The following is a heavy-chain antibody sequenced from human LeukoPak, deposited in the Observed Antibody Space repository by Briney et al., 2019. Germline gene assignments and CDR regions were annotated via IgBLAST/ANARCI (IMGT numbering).Heavy chain of an antibody. J-gene: IGHJ5*02. V-gene: IGHV1-18*01. CDR1: GYTFTSYG. CDR2: ISAYNGNT. D-gene: IGHD1-7*01. CDR3: ARRRFISGTSSSYFDL. Sequence: GASVKVSCKASGYTFTSYGISWVRQAPGQGLEWMGWISAYNGNTNYAQKLQGRVTMTTDTSTGTAYMEIRSLRSDDTAVYYCARRRFISGTSSSYFDLWGQGTLVTVSS.